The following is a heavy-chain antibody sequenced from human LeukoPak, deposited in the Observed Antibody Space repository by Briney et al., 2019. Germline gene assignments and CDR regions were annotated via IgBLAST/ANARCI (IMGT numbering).Heavy chain of an antibody. CDR2: ISYDGSNT. CDR1: GFTFSSYP. Sequence: GRSLRLSCAASGFTFSSYPMHWVRQAPGKGLEWVAVISYDGSNTYYADSVKGRYTISRDNSKNTLYLQMNSLRAEDTAVYYCARDHYYDSSGYPSPDYWGQGTLVTVSS. CDR3: ARDHYYDSSGYPSPDY. D-gene: IGHD3-22*01. J-gene: IGHJ4*02. V-gene: IGHV3-30*01.